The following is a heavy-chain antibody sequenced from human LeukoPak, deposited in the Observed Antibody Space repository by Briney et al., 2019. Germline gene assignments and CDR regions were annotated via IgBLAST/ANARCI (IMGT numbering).Heavy chain of an antibody. CDR3: AKAPVTTCRGAYCYPFDY. D-gene: IGHD2-21*01. V-gene: IGHV3-23*01. J-gene: IGHJ4*02. CDR2: ISDSGNT. Sequence: GGSLRLSCAASGFTFSSYAMSWVRQAPGKGLEWVSAISDSGNTYHADSVKGRFTISRDSSKNTLFLQMNRLRPEGAAVYYCAKAPVTTCRGAYCYPFDYWGQGTLVTVSS. CDR1: GFTFSSYA.